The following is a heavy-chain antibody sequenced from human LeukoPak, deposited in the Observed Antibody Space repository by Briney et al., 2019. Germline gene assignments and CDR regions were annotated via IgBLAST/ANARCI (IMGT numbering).Heavy chain of an antibody. CDR1: GFTFDDYA. Sequence: PGGSLRLSCAASGFTFDDYAMHWVRQAPGKGLEWVSGISWNSGSIGYADSVKGRFTIPRDNAKNSLYLQMNSLRAEDTASYYCAKDKFVRGYSYGYGNSDFDYWGQGTLVTVSS. CDR2: ISWNSGSI. J-gene: IGHJ4*02. D-gene: IGHD5-18*01. CDR3: AKDKFVRGYSYGYGNSDFDY. V-gene: IGHV3-9*01.